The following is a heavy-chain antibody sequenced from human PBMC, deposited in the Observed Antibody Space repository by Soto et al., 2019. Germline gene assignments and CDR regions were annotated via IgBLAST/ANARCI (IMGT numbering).Heavy chain of an antibody. D-gene: IGHD2-2*01. J-gene: IGHJ5*02. CDR2: IHYSGST. CDR3: VRAGDTRDLNWFDP. V-gene: IGHV4-59*01. CDR1: GGSMSPYH. Sequence: SETLSLTCTISGGSMSPYHWSWIRQSPGKGLEWIGEIHYSGSTKFNPSLRNRVSLSVDTSKDQLSLGLTSATAADTAIYYCVRAGDTRDLNWFDPWGRGVMVTVSS.